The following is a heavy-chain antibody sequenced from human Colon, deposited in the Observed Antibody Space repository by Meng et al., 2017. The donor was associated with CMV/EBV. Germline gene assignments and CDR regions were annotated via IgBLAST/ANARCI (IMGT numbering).Heavy chain of an antibody. Sequence: TVSDGSVNNADAFWSWLRQPPGKGLEWIGYIHYSGNTNYTPSLKSRVTMSIETSKNQFSLTLLSVTAADTAVYYCARDVMLPAPFFDPWGQGTLVTVPQ. CDR2: IHYSGNT. CDR1: DGSVNNADAF. J-gene: IGHJ5*02. V-gene: IGHV4-61*08. D-gene: IGHD2-2*01. CDR3: ARDVMLPAPFFDP.